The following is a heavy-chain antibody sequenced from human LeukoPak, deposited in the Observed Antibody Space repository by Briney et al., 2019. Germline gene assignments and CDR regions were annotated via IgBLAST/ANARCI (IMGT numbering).Heavy chain of an antibody. CDR2: IYSGGST. CDR3: ARLSPVYSEVDY. D-gene: IGHD2-15*01. CDR1: GFTVSSNY. V-gene: IGHV3-53*01. J-gene: IGHJ4*02. Sequence: GGSLRLSCAASGFTVSSNYMSWVRQAPGKGLEWGSVIYSGGSTYYADSVKGRFTISRDNSKNTLYLQMNSLRAEDTAVYYCARLSPVYSEVDYWGQGTLVTVSS.